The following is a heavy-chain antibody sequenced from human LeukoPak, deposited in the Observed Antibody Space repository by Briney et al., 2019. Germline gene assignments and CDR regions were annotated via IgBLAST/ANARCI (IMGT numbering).Heavy chain of an antibody. CDR3: AREEEQQLVPSASNY. D-gene: IGHD6-13*01. CDR2: ISSSSSYI. V-gene: IGHV3-21*01. CDR1: GFTFSSYS. J-gene: IGHJ4*02. Sequence: GGSLRLSCAASGFTFSSYSMNWVRQAPGKGLEWVSSISSSSSYIYYADSVKGRFTISRDNAKNSLYLQMNSLRAEDTAVYYCAREEEQQLVPSASNYWGQGTLVTVSS.